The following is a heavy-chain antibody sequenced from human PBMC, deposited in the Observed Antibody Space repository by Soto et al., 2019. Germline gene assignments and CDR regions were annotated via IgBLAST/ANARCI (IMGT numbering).Heavy chain of an antibody. CDR2: IFYREDT. D-gene: IGHD1-7*01. V-gene: IGHV4-30-4*01. J-gene: IGHJ1*01. CDR1: GASVNTGDYY. CDR3: VGTGTTDDF. Sequence: VQLQGSGPGLVKPSQTLSLTCTVSGASVNTGDYYWSYIRQSPGKGLVWLGYIFYREDTFYNLSLQSRATISLNTSRTQISLTLTSVTDADTAVYFCVGTGTTDDFWGQGTLVTVSS.